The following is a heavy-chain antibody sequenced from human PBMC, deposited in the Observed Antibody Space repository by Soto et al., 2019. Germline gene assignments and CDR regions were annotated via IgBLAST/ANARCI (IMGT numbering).Heavy chain of an antibody. J-gene: IGHJ3*02. D-gene: IGHD3-10*01. CDR2: IYYSGST. V-gene: IGHV4-39*01. Sequence: SETLSLTCTVSGGSISSSSYYWGWIRQPPGKGLEWIGSIYYSGSTYYNPSLKSRVTISVDTSKNQFSLKLSSVTAADTAVYYCARQSGYYYGSGSYYKGHDAFDIWGQGTMVTVSS. CDR1: GGSISSSSYY. CDR3: ARQSGYYYGSGSYYKGHDAFDI.